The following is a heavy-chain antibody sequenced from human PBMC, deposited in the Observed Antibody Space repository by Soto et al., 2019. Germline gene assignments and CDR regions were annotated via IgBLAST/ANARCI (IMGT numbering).Heavy chain of an antibody. CDR2: IWYDGSNK. CDR3: ARATNEYGDYSDAFDI. V-gene: IGHV3-33*01. Sequence: QVQLVESGGGVVQPGRSLRLSCAASGFTFSSYGMHWVRQAPGKGLEWVAVIWYDGSNKYYADSVKGRFTISRDNSKNTLYLQMNSLRAEDTAVYYCARATNEYGDYSDAFDIWGQGTMVTVSS. J-gene: IGHJ3*02. D-gene: IGHD4-17*01. CDR1: GFTFSSYG.